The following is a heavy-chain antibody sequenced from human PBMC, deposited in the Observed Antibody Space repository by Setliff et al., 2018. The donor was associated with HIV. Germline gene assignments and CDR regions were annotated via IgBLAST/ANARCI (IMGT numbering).Heavy chain of an antibody. CDR1: GDSISTGNW. J-gene: IGHJ3*02. CDR2: IYHTGTT. V-gene: IGHV4-4*02. Sequence: PSETLSLTCAVSGDSISTGNWWSWVRQSPGKGLEWIGDIYHTGTTKYNPSLKSRVTLSVDKSKTRFSLQLNSVSAADTAVYYCARAYNFWAHFDTWGPGITVTVSS. D-gene: IGHD1-1*01. CDR3: ARAYNFWAHFDT.